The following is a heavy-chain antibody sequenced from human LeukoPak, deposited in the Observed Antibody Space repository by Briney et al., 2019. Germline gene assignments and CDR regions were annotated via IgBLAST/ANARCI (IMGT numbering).Heavy chain of an antibody. CDR3: ARGGYYGSGNDFRFDP. J-gene: IGHJ5*02. CDR1: DDSITMYY. Sequence: SETLSLTCSVSDDSITMYYWTWIRQPPGKGLEWIGYVDHTGSTNFNPSLKSRVTISVDTSKNQFSLKLTSVTAADTAVYFCARGGYYGSGNDFRFDPWGQGTLVTVSS. CDR2: VDHTGST. V-gene: IGHV4-59*01. D-gene: IGHD3-10*01.